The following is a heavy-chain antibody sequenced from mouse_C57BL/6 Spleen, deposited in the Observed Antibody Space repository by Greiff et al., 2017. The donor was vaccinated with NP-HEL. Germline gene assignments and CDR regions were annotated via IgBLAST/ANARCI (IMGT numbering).Heavy chain of an antibody. CDR2: ISSGGSYT. J-gene: IGHJ2*01. D-gene: IGHD2-1*01. CDR3: ARQGFMVTFDY. V-gene: IGHV5-6*01. Sequence: EVHLVESGGDLVKPGGSLKLSCAASGFTFSSYGMSWVRQTPDKRLEWVATISSGGSYTYYPDSVKGRFTISRDNAKNTLYLQMSSLKSEDTAMYYCARQGFMVTFDYWGQGTTLTVSS. CDR1: GFTFSSYG.